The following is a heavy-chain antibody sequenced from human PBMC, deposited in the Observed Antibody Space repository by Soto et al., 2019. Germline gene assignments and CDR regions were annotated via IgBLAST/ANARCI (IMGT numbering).Heavy chain of an antibody. CDR3: TRNKIPHPPF. Sequence: GGSLRLSCAASGFTFSNYAMSWFRQAPGKGLEWVSAISSSGDSPYYADSVKGRFTVSRDNSKNTLYLQMNSLRVEDTAIYYSTRNKIPHPPFWGQGSLVIVSS. CDR1: GFTFSNYA. D-gene: IGHD2-21*01. CDR2: ISSSGDSP. V-gene: IGHV3-23*01. J-gene: IGHJ4*02.